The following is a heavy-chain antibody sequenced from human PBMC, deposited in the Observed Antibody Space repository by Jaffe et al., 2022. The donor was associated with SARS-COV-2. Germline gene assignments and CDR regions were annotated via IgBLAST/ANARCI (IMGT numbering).Heavy chain of an antibody. CDR1: GGSFSGYY. CDR3: ARGLRGKPSTLSMDV. V-gene: IGHV4-34*01. D-gene: IGHD3-16*01. J-gene: IGHJ6*04. Sequence: QVQLQQWGAGLLKPSETLSLTCAVYGGSFSGYYWSWIRQPPGKGLEWIGEINHSGSTNYNPSLKSRVTISVDTSKNQFSLKLSSVTAADTAVYYCARGLRGKPSTLSMDVWGKGTTVTVSS. CDR2: INHSGST.